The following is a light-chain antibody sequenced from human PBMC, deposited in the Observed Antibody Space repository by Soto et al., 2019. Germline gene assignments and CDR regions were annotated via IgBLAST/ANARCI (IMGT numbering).Light chain of an antibody. Sequence: DIQMTQSPSSLSASVGDRVTITCRASQSISSYLNWYQQKPGKAPKLLIYAASSLQSGVPSRFSGSGSRTDFTLTISSLQPEDFATYYCQQSYSTPGWTFGQGTKVEIK. V-gene: IGKV1-39*01. CDR2: AAS. CDR3: QQSYSTPGWT. J-gene: IGKJ1*01. CDR1: QSISSY.